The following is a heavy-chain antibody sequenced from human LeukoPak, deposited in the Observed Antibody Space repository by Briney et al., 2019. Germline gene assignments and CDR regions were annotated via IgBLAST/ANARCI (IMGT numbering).Heavy chain of an antibody. J-gene: IGHJ5*02. CDR2: INPNSGGT. Sequence: PGASVKVSCKASGYTFTGYYIHWVRQAPGQGLEWMGRINPNSGGTNYAQKFQGRVTMTRDTSISTAYMELSRLRSDDTAVYYCARIVVVANGPLFDPWGQGTLVTVSS. V-gene: IGHV1-2*06. CDR3: ARIVVVANGPLFDP. D-gene: IGHD2-15*01. CDR1: GYTFTGYY.